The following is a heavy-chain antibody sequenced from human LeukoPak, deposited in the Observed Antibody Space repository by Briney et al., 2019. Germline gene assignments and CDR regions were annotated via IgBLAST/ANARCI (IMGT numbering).Heavy chain of an antibody. Sequence: PGGSLRLSCAASGLTFSSSAMSWVRQAPGKGLEWVSGISGSAGRTYSADSVKGRFTISRDNSKNTLYLEMNSLRAEDTAVYYCTKRAYDSSGPNDYWGQGTLVIVSS. D-gene: IGHD3-22*01. CDR3: TKRAYDSSGPNDY. J-gene: IGHJ4*02. CDR1: GLTFSSSA. V-gene: IGHV3-23*01. CDR2: ISGSAGRT.